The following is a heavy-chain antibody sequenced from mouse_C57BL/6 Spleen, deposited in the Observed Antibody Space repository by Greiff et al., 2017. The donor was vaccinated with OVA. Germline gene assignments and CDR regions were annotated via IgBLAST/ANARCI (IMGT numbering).Heavy chain of an antibody. V-gene: IGHV1-9*01. CDR1: GYTFTGYW. D-gene: IGHD1-1*01. CDR3: AKQGYYVSLYYFDY. Sequence: QVQLKESGAELMKPGASVTLSCKATGYTFTGYWIEWVKQWPGHGLAWIGEILPGSGSTNYNAKFKGKATFTADTSANTSYMQRSNRTTEDSAIYYCAKQGYYVSLYYFDYWGQGTTLTVSS. J-gene: IGHJ2*01. CDR2: ILPGSGST.